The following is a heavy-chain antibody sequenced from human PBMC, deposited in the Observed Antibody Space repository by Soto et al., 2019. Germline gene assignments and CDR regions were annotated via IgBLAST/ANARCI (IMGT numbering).Heavy chain of an antibody. CDR1: GGSISSGDYY. CDR2: IYYSGST. V-gene: IGHV4-30-4*01. Sequence: SETLCLTCTVSGGSISSGDYYWSWIRQPPGKGLEWIGYIYYSGSTYYNPSLKSRVTISVDTSKNQFSLKLSSVTAADTAVYYCARSIVVVVAAASNWFDPWGQGTLVT. D-gene: IGHD2-15*01. CDR3: ARSIVVVVAAASNWFDP. J-gene: IGHJ5*02.